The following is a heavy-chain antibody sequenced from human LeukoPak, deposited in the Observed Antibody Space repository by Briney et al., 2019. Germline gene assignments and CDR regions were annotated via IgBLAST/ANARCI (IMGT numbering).Heavy chain of an antibody. V-gene: IGHV3-48*01. D-gene: IGHD2-15*01. CDR1: GFSLRAYT. J-gene: IGHJ4*02. CDR2: IISPSTTI. CDR3: ARNGRYCATATCLDF. Sequence: PGGSLRLSCAASGFSLRAYTMNWVRQARGMALEWISDIISPSTTIYYADSVEGRFTISRDNAKNSLYLQMDSLRAEDTAVYYCARNGRYCATATCLDFWGQGTLVTVSS.